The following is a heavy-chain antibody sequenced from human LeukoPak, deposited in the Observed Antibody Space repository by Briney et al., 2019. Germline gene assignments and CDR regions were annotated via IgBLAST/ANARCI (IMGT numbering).Heavy chain of an antibody. J-gene: IGHJ4*02. CDR2: IYPDESNI. CDR3: ARAGYTYGYGDY. Sequence: GESLKISCMGSGYSFSNYWIGWVRQMPGKGLEWMGIIYPDESNIRYSPSFQGQVTISVDKSISTAYLQWSSLKASDTAMYYCARAGYTYGYGDYWGQGTLVTVSS. D-gene: IGHD5-18*01. CDR1: GYSFSNYW. V-gene: IGHV5-51*01.